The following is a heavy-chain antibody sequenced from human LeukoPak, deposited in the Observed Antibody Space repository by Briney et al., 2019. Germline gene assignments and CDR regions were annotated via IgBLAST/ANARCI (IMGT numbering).Heavy chain of an antibody. D-gene: IGHD1-7*01. CDR3: ARDNWNYGSSMDV. Sequence: SETLSLTCTVSGGSISNGGHYWSWIRQHPGKGLEWIGYIYYSGSTNYNPSLKSRVTISVDTSKNQFSLKLSSVTAADTAVYHCARDNWNYGSSMDVWGQGTTVTVSS. CDR1: GGSISNGGHY. J-gene: IGHJ6*02. CDR2: IYYSGST. V-gene: IGHV4-61*08.